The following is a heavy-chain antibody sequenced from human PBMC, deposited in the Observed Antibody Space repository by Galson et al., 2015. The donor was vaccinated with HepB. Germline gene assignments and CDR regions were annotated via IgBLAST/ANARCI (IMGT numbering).Heavy chain of an antibody. CDR3: AKSGDYVYYYYMDV. Sequence: SLRLSCAASGFTFTDYAMHWVRQAPGKGLEWVSGISRNSGSISYADSVKGRFTISRDNANNSLYLQMNSLRAEDTALYYCAKSGDYVYYYYMDVWGKGTTVTVSS. V-gene: IGHV3-9*01. D-gene: IGHD4-17*01. CDR1: GFTFTDYA. CDR2: ISRNSGSI. J-gene: IGHJ6*03.